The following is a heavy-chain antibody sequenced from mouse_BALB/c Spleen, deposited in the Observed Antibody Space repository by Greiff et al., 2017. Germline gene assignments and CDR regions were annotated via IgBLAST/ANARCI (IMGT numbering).Heavy chain of an antibody. CDR1: GYSFTGYF. D-gene: IGHD2-12*01. Sequence: VHVKQSGPELVKPGASVKISCKASGYSFTGYFMNWVMQSHGKSLEWIGRINPYNGDTFYNQKFKGKATLTVDKSSSTAHMELRSLASEDSAVYYCARPLNDEEGFDYWGQGTTLTVSS. J-gene: IGHJ2*01. V-gene: IGHV1-20*02. CDR2: INPYNGDT. CDR3: ARPLNDEEGFDY.